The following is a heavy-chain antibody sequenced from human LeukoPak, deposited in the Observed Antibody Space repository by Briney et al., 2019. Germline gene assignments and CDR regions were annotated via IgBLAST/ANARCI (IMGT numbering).Heavy chain of an antibody. Sequence: ASETLSLTCSVSGGSISTSSYYWGWIRQPAGKGLEWIGRIYTSGSTNYNPSLKSRVTISVDTSKNQFSLKLSSVTAADTAVYYCARYYDYVWGSYRRYNWFDPWGQGILVTVSS. J-gene: IGHJ5*02. CDR2: IYTSGST. CDR1: GGSISTSSYY. V-gene: IGHV4-61*02. D-gene: IGHD3-16*02. CDR3: ARYYDYVWGSYRRYNWFDP.